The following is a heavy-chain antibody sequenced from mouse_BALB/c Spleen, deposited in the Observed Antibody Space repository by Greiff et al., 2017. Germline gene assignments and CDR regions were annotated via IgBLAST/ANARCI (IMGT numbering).Heavy chain of an antibody. Sequence: VQLQQSGPGLVKPSQSLSLTCTVTGYSITSDYAWNWIRQFPGNKLEWMGYISYSGSTSYNPSLKSRISITRDTSKNQFFLQLNSVTTEDTATYYCARRSGFDYWGQGTTLTVSS. CDR1: GYSITSDYA. CDR3: ARRSGFDY. J-gene: IGHJ2*01. CDR2: ISYSGST. V-gene: IGHV3-2*02.